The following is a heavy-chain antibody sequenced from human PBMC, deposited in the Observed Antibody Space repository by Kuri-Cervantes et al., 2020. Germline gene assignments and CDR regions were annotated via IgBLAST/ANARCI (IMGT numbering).Heavy chain of an antibody. D-gene: IGHD3-10*01. CDR2: ISYDGSNK. CDR1: GFTFSSYG. V-gene: IGHV3-30*03. CDR3: ARDLGD. Sequence: LSLTCAASGFTFSSYGMHWVRQAPGKGLEWVAVISYDGSNKYYADSVKGRFTISRDNPKNTLYLQMNSLRAEDTAVYYCARDLGDWGQGTLVTVSS. J-gene: IGHJ4*02.